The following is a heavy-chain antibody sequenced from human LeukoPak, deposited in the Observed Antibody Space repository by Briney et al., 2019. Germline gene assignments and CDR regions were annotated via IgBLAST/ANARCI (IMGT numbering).Heavy chain of an antibody. J-gene: IGHJ3*02. D-gene: IGHD5-18*01. Sequence: GGSLRLSCAASGFTFSSYEMNWVRQAPGKGLEWVSYISSSGSTIYYADSVKGRFTISRDNAKNSLHLQMNSLRADDTAVYYCARDTAMWSDAFDIWGQGTVVTVSS. CDR2: ISSSGSTI. CDR3: ARDTAMWSDAFDI. V-gene: IGHV3-48*03. CDR1: GFTFSSYE.